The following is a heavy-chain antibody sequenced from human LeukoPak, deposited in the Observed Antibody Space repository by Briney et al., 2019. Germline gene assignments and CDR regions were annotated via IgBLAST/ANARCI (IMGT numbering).Heavy chain of an antibody. CDR3: ARKDIVVVPAAWSRFDP. Sequence: GGSLRLSCAASGFTFSSYWMHWVRQAPGKGLVWVSRINSDGSSTSYADSVKGRFTISRDNAKNTLYLQMNSLRAEDTAVYYCARKDIVVVPAAWSRFDPWGQGTLVTVSS. V-gene: IGHV3-74*01. D-gene: IGHD2-2*01. CDR2: INSDGSST. CDR1: GFTFSSYW. J-gene: IGHJ5*02.